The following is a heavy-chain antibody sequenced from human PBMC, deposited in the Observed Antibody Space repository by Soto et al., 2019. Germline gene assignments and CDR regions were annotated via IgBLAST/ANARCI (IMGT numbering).Heavy chain of an antibody. V-gene: IGHV4-4*07. CDR1: GGSISSYY. D-gene: IGHD6-13*01. Sequence: PSETLSLTCTVSGGSISSYYWSWMRQPAGKGLEWIGRIYTSGSTNYNPSLKSRVTMSVDTSKNQFSLKLSSVTAADTAVYYCARDRCGSSSWPPLYYYGMDVWGQGTTVTVSS. J-gene: IGHJ6*02. CDR2: IYTSGST. CDR3: ARDRCGSSSWPPLYYYGMDV.